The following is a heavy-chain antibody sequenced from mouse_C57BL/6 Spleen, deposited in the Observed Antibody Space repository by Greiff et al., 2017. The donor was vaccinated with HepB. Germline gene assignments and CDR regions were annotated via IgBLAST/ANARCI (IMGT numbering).Heavy chain of an antibody. V-gene: IGHV1-69*01. J-gene: IGHJ4*01. D-gene: IGHD2-5*01. CDR2: IDPPDSYT. Sequence: VQLQQPGAELVMPAASVMLSCSATGYPFTSYWKHWVKQRPAKGLEWIGVIDPPDSYTNYNQKFKGKSTLTVDKSYSTTYMQLSSLTSEDSAVCYLARSYSNHEGCAIEHGGQETSVTVCS. CDR1: GYPFTSYW. CDR3: ARSYSNHEGCAIEH.